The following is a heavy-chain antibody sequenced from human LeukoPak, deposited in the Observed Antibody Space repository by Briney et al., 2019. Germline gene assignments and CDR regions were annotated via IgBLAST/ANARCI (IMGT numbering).Heavy chain of an antibody. D-gene: IGHD5-12*01. CDR3: ARDSGYDHYPDY. J-gene: IGHJ4*02. Sequence: GGSLRLSCAASGFTFSSCWMSWVRQAPGKGLEWVANIKQDGSEKYYVDSVKGRFTISRDNAKNSLYLQMNSLRAEDTAVYYCARDSGYDHYPDYWGQGTLVTVSS. V-gene: IGHV3-7*01. CDR1: GFTFSSCW. CDR2: IKQDGSEK.